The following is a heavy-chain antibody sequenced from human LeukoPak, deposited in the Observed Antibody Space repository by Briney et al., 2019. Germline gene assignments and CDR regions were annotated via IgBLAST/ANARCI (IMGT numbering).Heavy chain of an antibody. CDR1: GFTFSSYE. CDR2: ISSSGSTI. D-gene: IGHD6-19*01. Sequence: GGSLRLSRAASGFTFSSYEMNWVRQAPGKGLEWVSYISSSGSTIYYADSVKGRFTISRDNAKNSLYLQMNSLRAEDTAVYYCARSGWSIDYWGQGTLVTVSS. V-gene: IGHV3-48*03. CDR3: ARSGWSIDY. J-gene: IGHJ4*02.